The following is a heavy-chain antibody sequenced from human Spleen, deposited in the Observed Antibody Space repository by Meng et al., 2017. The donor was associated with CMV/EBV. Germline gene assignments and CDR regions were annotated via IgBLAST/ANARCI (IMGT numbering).Heavy chain of an antibody. Sequence: SGGSISSSSYYWGWVRQPPGKGLEWIGSIYYSGSTYYNPSLKSRVTISVDTSKNQLSLKLSSVTAADTAVYYCARERRYGDYHLDYWGQGTLVTVSS. D-gene: IGHD4-17*01. CDR3: ARERRYGDYHLDY. CDR1: GGSISSSSYY. J-gene: IGHJ4*02. CDR2: IYYSGST. V-gene: IGHV4-39*07.